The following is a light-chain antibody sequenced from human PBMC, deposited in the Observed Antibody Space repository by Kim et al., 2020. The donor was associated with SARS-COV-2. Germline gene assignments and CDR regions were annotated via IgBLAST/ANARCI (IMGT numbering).Light chain of an antibody. J-gene: IGKJ4*01. CDR3: QQYDGYPLT. V-gene: IGKV1-5*03. CDR1: QTISSR. Sequence: DIQMTQSPSTLSASVGDRVTITCRASQTISSRLAWYQQKPGKAPKLLIYMASILESGVPSRFSGSGSGTEFTLTITTLQPDDFATYYCQQYDGYPLTFGGGTKLEI. CDR2: MAS.